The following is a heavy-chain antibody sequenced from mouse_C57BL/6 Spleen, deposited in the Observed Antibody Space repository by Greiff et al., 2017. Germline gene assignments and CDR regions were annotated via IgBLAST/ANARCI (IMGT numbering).Heavy chain of an antibody. CDR2: IYPGDGDT. D-gene: IGHD3-1*01. CDR1: GYAFSSYW. J-gene: IGHJ4*01. V-gene: IGHV1-80*01. Sequence: QVQLQQSGAELVKPGASVKISCKASGYAFSSYWMNWVKQRPGKGLEWIGQIYPGDGDTNYNGKFKGKATLTADKSSSTAYIQLSSLTSEDSAVYFCARSGRYYAMDYWGQGTSVTVSS. CDR3: ARSGRYYAMDY.